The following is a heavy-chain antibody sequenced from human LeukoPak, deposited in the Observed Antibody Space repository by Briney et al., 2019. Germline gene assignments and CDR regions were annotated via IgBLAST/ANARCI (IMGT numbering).Heavy chain of an antibody. D-gene: IGHD2-2*01. CDR3: AKVGCSSTSCLYDY. V-gene: IGHV3-30*02. Sequence: GGSLRLSCAASGFTFSSYGMHWVRQAPGKGLEWVAFIRYDGSNKYYADSVKGRFTISRDNSKNTLYLQMNSLRAEDTAVYYCAKVGCSSTSCLYDYWGQGTLVTVSS. J-gene: IGHJ4*02. CDR2: IRYDGSNK. CDR1: GFTFSSYG.